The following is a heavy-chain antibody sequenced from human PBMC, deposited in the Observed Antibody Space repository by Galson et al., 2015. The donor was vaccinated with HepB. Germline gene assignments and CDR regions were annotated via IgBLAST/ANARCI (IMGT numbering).Heavy chain of an antibody. V-gene: IGHV4-61*02. CDR1: GGSISSGSYY. D-gene: IGHD2-8*01. J-gene: IGHJ3*02. Sequence: TLSLTCTVSGGSISSGSYYWSWIRQPAGKGLEWIGRIYTSGSTNYNPSLKSRVTMSVDTSKNQFSLKLSSVTAADTAVYYCAREKVERIVLMVYAIRWDAFDIWGQGTMVTVSS. CDR2: IYTSGST. CDR3: AREKVERIVLMVYAIRWDAFDI.